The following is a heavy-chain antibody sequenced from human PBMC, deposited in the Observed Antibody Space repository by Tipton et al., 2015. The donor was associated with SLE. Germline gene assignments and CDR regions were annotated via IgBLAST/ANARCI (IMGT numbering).Heavy chain of an antibody. Sequence: SLRLSCSASGFNFRSYAMSWVRQAPGLGLEWVSTITGSGGGTYYADSVKGRFIISRDNSNNTLYLQMQSLRAEDTAVYYCAKNQGSNPFNWFDPWGQGTVVTVSS. J-gene: IGHJ5*02. V-gene: IGHV3-23*01. CDR3: AKNQGSNPFNWFDP. CDR2: ITGSGGGT. CDR1: GFNFRSYA. D-gene: IGHD3-10*01.